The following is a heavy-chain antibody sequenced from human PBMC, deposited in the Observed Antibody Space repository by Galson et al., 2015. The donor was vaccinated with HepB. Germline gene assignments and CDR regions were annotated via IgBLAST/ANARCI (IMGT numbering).Heavy chain of an antibody. CDR2: IRSSSSYI. Sequence: SLRLSCAASGITFNTYSMNWVRQAPGKGLEWVSSIRSSSSYIYYVDSVKGRLTISRDNARTSLYLHMRSLKDDDTAVYYCARVAQSDYGDHAHFDYWGQGTLVTGSS. CDR3: ARVAQSDYGDHAHFDY. J-gene: IGHJ4*02. V-gene: IGHV3-21*01. D-gene: IGHD4-17*01. CDR1: GITFNTYS.